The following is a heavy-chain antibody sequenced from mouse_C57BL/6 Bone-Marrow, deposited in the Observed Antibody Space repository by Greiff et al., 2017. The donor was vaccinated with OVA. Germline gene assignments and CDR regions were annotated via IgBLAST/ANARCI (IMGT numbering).Heavy chain of an antibody. D-gene: IGHD1-1*01. V-gene: IGHV3-6*01. CDR2: ISYDGSN. CDR1: GYSITSGYY. J-gene: IGHJ3*01. Sequence: EVQLVESGPGLVKPSQSLSLTCSVTGYSITSGYYWNWIRQFPGNKLEWMGYISYDGSNNYNPSLKNRISITRDTSKNQFFLKLNSVTTEDTATYYCARESYEGFAYWGQGTLVTVSA. CDR3: ARESYEGFAY.